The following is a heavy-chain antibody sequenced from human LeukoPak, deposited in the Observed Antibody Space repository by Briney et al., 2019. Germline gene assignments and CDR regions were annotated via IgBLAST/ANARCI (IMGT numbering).Heavy chain of an antibody. Sequence: QPGGSLRLSCAASGFTFSSYWMRWVRQAPGKGLEWVANIKQDGSEKYYVDSVKGRFTISRDNAKNSLYLQMNSLRAEDTAVYYCARVYCSGGSCFPYYYYGMDVWGQGTTVTVSS. D-gene: IGHD2-15*01. CDR1: GFTFSSYW. J-gene: IGHJ6*02. V-gene: IGHV3-7*04. CDR3: ARVYCSGGSCFPYYYYGMDV. CDR2: IKQDGSEK.